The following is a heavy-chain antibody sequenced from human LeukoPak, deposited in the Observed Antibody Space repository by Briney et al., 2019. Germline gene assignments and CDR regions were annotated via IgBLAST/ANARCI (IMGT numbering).Heavy chain of an antibody. Sequence: GGSLRLSCAASGFTFSSYGMHWVRQAPGKGLEWVAFIRYDGSNKYYADSVKGRFTISRDSSKNTLYLQMNRLRAEDTAVYYCAKARGYYYDSSGWPWYFDLWGRGTLVTVSS. J-gene: IGHJ2*01. CDR2: IRYDGSNK. V-gene: IGHV3-30*02. D-gene: IGHD3-22*01. CDR3: AKARGYYYDSSGWPWYFDL. CDR1: GFTFSSYG.